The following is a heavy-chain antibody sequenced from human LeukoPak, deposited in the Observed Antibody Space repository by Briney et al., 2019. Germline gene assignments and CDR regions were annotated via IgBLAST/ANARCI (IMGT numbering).Heavy chain of an antibody. CDR3: ARGRDYYDSSGYYAYYYYMDV. Sequence: SETLSLTCTVSGYSISSDYYWGWIRQPPGKGLEWIGNIYHSGTTYYSPSLKSRVTISVDTSKNQFSLKLSSVTAADTAVYYCARGRDYYDSSGYYAYYYYMDVWGKGTTVTVSS. J-gene: IGHJ6*03. CDR1: GYSISSDYY. CDR2: IYHSGTT. V-gene: IGHV4-38-2*02. D-gene: IGHD3-22*01.